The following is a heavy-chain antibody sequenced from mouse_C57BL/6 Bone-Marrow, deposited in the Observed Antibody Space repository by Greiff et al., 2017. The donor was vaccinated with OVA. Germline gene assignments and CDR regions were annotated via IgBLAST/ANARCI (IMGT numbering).Heavy chain of an antibody. D-gene: IGHD2-3*01. J-gene: IGHJ4*01. V-gene: IGHV5-12*01. CDR2: ISNGGGST. CDR1: GFTFSDYY. CDR3: ARQDGYSYYAMDY. Sequence: DVQLVESGGGLVQPGGSLKLSCAASGFTFSDYYMYWVRQTPEKRLEWVAYISNGGGSTYYPDTVKGRFTISRDNAKNTLYLQMSRLKSEDTAMYYGARQDGYSYYAMDYWGQGTSVTVSS.